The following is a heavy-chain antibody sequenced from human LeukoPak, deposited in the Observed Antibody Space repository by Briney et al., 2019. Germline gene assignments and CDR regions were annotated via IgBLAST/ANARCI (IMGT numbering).Heavy chain of an antibody. CDR1: GGTFSSYA. D-gene: IGHD2-15*01. J-gene: IGHJ4*02. CDR3: ASSGLRPVAATPYYFDY. CDR2: IIPIFGTA. V-gene: IGHV1-69*05. Sequence: SVKVSCKASGGTFSSYAISWVRQAPGQGLEWMGGIIPIFGTANYAQKFQGRVTITTDESTSTAYMELSSLRSEDTAVYYCASSGLRPVAATPYYFDYWGQGTLATVSS.